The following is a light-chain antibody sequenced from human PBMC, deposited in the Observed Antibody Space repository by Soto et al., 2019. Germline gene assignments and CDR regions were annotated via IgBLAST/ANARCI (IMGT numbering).Light chain of an antibody. CDR2: KAS. V-gene: IGKV1-5*03. CDR1: QSIGFW. CDR3: QQFNSYT. Sequence: DIQLTQSPSTLSASVGDRITITCRASQSIGFWLAWYQQKPGKAPKRLIFKASNLDHGVPSRFSGSGSGTQFTLSISSLQPADFATYYCQQFNSYTFGPGTKLEIK. J-gene: IGKJ2*01.